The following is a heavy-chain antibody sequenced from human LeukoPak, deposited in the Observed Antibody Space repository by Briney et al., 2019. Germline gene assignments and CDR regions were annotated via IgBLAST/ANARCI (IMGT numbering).Heavy chain of an antibody. CDR2: INTDNGNT. CDR3: ALEHLPGSFSFDY. CDR1: GYTFINYA. J-gene: IGHJ4*02. D-gene: IGHD3-10*01. Sequence: GASVKVSCKASGYTFINYAIHWVRQAPGQRLEWMGWINTDNGNTKYSQKFQGRVTIIRDTSATTAYMELRSLRSEDTAVYYCALEHLPGSFSFDYWGQGTLVTVSS. V-gene: IGHV1-3*04.